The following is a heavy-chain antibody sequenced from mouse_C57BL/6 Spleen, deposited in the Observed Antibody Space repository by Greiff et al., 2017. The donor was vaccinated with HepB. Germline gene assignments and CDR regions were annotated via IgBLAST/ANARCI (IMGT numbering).Heavy chain of an antibody. CDR2: IRLKSDNYAT. Sequence: DVQLQESGGGLVQPGGSMKLSRVASGFTFSNYWMNWVRQSPEKGLEWVAQIRLKSDNYATHYAESVKGRFTISRDDSKSSVYLQMNNLRAEDTGIYYCTGLYYSHYNYWGQGTTLTVSS. D-gene: IGHD2-5*01. CDR1: GFTFSNYW. CDR3: TGLYYSHYNY. V-gene: IGHV6-3*01. J-gene: IGHJ2*01.